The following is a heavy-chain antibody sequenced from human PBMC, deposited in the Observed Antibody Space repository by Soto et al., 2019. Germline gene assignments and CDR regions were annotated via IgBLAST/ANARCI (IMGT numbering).Heavy chain of an antibody. V-gene: IGHV3-30*18. D-gene: IGHD2-15*01. J-gene: IGHJ6*02. CDR1: GFTFSSYG. CDR3: AKGGGYGMDV. CDR2: ISYDGSNK. Sequence: QVQLVESRGGVVQPGRSLRLSCAASGFTFSSYGMHWVRQAPGKGLEWVAVISYDGSNKYYADSVKGRFTISRDNSKNTLYLQMNSLRAEDTAVYYCAKGGGYGMDVWGQGTTVTVSS.